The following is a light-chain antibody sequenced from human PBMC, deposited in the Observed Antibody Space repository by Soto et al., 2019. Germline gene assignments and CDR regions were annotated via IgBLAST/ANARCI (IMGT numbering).Light chain of an antibody. CDR2: DAY. CDR1: QSFRSL. V-gene: IGKV3-11*01. J-gene: IGKJ5*01. Sequence: EVVLTQSPVTLSLSPGERATLSCRASQSFRSLLAWYQQKPGQAPRLLIYDAYNRATGIPPRFSGSGSGTDFTLTISSLEPEDSAVYYCQQRHMCPITFGQGTRLEIK. CDR3: QQRHMCPIT.